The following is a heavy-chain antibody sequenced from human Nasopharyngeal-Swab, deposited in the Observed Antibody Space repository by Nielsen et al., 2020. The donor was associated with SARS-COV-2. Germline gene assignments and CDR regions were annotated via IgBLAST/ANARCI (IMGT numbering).Heavy chain of an antibody. Sequence: GESLKLSCKGSGYTFRYYWICWVLQLPGKGLEWMAIIYPDQYEPRYSPSFQGHITISADKSINTAYLQCNSLRASDTAMYYCARHRGCWTGYYVDSWGQGTLVTVSS. J-gene: IGHJ4*02. CDR1: GYTFRYYW. D-gene: IGHD3/OR15-3a*01. CDR2: IYPDQYEP. CDR3: ARHRGCWTGYYVDS. V-gene: IGHV5-51*01.